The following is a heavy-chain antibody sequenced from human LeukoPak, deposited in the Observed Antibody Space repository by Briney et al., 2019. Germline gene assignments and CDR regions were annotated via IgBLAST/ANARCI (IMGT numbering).Heavy chain of an antibody. J-gene: IGHJ4*02. D-gene: IGHD2-15*01. Sequence: PGGSLRLSCVASGFTFSNYYMHWVRQVPGKGPVWVSRISGDGSSILYADSVKGRFTISRDNAKNSLYVLMNSLRADDSAVYYCARSSSGVYIQWGQGTLVTVSS. CDR3: ARSSSGVYIQ. CDR2: ISGDGSSI. V-gene: IGHV3-74*01. CDR1: GFTFSNYY.